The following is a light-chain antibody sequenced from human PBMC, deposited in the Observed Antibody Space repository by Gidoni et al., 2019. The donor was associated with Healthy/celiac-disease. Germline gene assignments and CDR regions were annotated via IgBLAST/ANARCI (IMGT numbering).Light chain of an antibody. CDR2: WAS. CDR1: QSVLYSSNNKNY. Sequence: DIVMTQSPDSLAVSLGERATINCKSSQSVLYSSNNKNYLAWYQQKPGQPPKLLIYWASTRESGVPARFSGSGSGTDFTLTISSLQAEDVAVYYCQQYYSTPPAFGHGTKLEIK. CDR3: QQYYSTPPA. J-gene: IGKJ2*01. V-gene: IGKV4-1*01.